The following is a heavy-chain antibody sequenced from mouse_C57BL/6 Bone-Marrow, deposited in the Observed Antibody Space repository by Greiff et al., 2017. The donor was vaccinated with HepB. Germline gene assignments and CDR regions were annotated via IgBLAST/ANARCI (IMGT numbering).Heavy chain of an antibody. Sequence: LQQSGAELARPGASVKMSCKASGYTFTSYTMHWVKQRPGQGLEWIGYINPSSGYTKYNQKFKDKATLTADKSSSTAYMQLSSLTSEDSAVYYCARGPLLRYAMDYWGQGTSVTVSS. J-gene: IGHJ4*01. CDR1: GYTFTSYT. CDR3: ARGPLLRYAMDY. V-gene: IGHV1-4*01. D-gene: IGHD1-1*01. CDR2: INPSSGYT.